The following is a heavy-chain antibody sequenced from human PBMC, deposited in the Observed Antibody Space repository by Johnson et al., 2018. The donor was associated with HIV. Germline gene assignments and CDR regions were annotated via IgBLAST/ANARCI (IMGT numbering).Heavy chain of an antibody. V-gene: IGHV3-30-3*01. CDR2: ISYDGSNK. CDR1: GFTFSSYA. J-gene: IGHJ3*02. D-gene: IGHD3-10*01. CDR3: ARDWDYSGAFDI. Sequence: QVQLVESGGGVVQPGRSLRLSCAASGFTFSSYAMHWVRQAPGKGLEWVAVISYDGSNKYYADSVKGRFTISRDNSKNTLYLQMNSLRAEDTAVYYCARDWDYSGAFDIWGQGTMVTVSS.